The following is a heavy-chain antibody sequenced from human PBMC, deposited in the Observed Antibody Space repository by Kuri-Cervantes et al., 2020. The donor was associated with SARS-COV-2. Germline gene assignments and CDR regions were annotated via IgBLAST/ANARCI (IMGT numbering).Heavy chain of an antibody. D-gene: IGHD3-10*01. J-gene: IGHJ3*02. CDR2: IYYSGST. Sequence: LRLSCTVSGGSISSGDYYWNWIRQPPGKGLEWIGYIYYSGSTYYNPSLKSRLTISVDTSKNQFSLKLSSVTAADTAVHYCARYRAFGAWADAFDIWGQGTMVTVSS. V-gene: IGHV4-30-4*08. CDR1: GGSISSGDYY. CDR3: ARYRAFGAWADAFDI.